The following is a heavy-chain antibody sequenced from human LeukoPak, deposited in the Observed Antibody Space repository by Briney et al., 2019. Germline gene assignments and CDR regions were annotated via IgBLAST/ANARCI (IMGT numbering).Heavy chain of an antibody. D-gene: IGHD3-10*01. CDR3: AREPVTGDYYGSGSYWPPDY. CDR1: GYTFTGYY. CDR2: INPNSGGT. V-gene: IGHV1-2*02. J-gene: IGHJ4*02. Sequence: ASVKVSCKASGYTFTGYYMHWVRQAPGQGLEWMGWINPNSGGTNYAQKFQGRVTMTRDTSISTAYMELRSLRSDDTAVYYCAREPVTGDYYGSGSYWPPDYWGQGTLVSVSS.